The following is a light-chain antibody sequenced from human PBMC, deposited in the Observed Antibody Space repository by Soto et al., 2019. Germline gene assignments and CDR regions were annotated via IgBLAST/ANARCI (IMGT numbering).Light chain of an antibody. CDR1: SSDVGGYKF. Sequence: QSALTQPPSASGSPGQSVTISCTGTSSDVGGYKFVSWYQQHPGKVPKLMIYEVNKRPSGVPDRFSGSKSGNTASLTVSGLQAEDEADYYCSSYECSNNLLFGGGTKLTVL. J-gene: IGLJ2*01. V-gene: IGLV2-8*01. CDR2: EVN. CDR3: SSYECSNNLL.